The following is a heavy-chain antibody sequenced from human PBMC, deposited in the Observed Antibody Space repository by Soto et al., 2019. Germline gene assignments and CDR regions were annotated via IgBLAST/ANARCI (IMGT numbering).Heavy chain of an antibody. CDR3: TSSQYDFWGGYPSDY. CDR2: IRSKANSYAT. CDR1: GFTFSGSA. V-gene: IGHV3-73*01. D-gene: IGHD3-3*01. Sequence: EVQLVESGGGLVQPGGSLKLSCAASGFTFSGSAMHWVRQASGKGLEWVGRIRSKANSYATAYAASVKGRFTISRDDSKNTAYLQMNSLKTDDTAVYYCTSSQYDFWGGYPSDYWCQGSLVTVSS. J-gene: IGHJ4*02.